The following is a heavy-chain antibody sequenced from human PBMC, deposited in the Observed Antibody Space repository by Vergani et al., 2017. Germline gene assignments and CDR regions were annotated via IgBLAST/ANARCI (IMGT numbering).Heavy chain of an antibody. J-gene: IGHJ3*02. CDR3: VRVKGSNWNDHLYDI. D-gene: IGHD1-1*01. V-gene: IGHV3-72*01. Sequence: VQLVESGGGVVQPGRSLRLSCAASGFTFSDYGMHWVRQAPGKGLEWVGRIRNKANDYTTQYAASVKGRFTISRDDSKSYLYLQMNSLQTEDTALYYCVRVKGSNWNDHLYDIWGQGTLVTVSS. CDR2: IRNKANDYTT. CDR1: GFTFSDYG.